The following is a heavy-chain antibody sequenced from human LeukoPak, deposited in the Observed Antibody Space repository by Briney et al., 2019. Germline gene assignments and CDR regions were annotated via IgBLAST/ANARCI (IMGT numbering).Heavy chain of an antibody. V-gene: IGHV3-74*01. J-gene: IGHJ4*02. CDR2: INSDGSST. CDR3: ARFAGTNSDY. CDR1: GFTFSSYW. Sequence: GESLKISCAASGFTFSSYWMHWVRQAPGKGLVWVSRINSDGSSTSYADSVKGRFTVSRDNAKKTLYLQMNSLRAEDTAVYYCARFAGTNSDYWGQGTLVTVPS. D-gene: IGHD1-1*01.